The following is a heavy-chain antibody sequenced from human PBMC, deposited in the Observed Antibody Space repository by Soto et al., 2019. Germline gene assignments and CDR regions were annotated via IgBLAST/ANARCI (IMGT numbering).Heavy chain of an antibody. J-gene: IGHJ4*02. V-gene: IGHV3-23*01. Sequence: PGGSLRLSCAASGFTFRDYAMNWVRQAPGKGLEWVADISGSGDSARHADSVKGRFIISRDNSKNTLFLHMNSLRVDDTAVYYCGKERRGSGWSVCNYWGQGTLVTVSS. CDR2: ISGSGDSA. D-gene: IGHD6-19*01. CDR3: GKERRGSGWSVCNY. CDR1: GFTFRDYA.